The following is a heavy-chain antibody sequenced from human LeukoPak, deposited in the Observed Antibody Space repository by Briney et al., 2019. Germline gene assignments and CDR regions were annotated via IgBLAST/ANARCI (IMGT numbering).Heavy chain of an antibody. V-gene: IGHV4-4*07. J-gene: IGHJ4*02. CDR2: IYTSGST. Sequence: KPSETLSLTCTVSGGSISSYYWSWIRQPAGKGLEWIGRIYTSGSTNYNPSLKSRVTMSVDTSKNQFSLKLSSVTAADTAVYYCARDMYYYGSSGYYRFDYWGQGTLVTVSS. CDR3: ARDMYYYGSSGYYRFDY. CDR1: GGSISSYY. D-gene: IGHD3-22*01.